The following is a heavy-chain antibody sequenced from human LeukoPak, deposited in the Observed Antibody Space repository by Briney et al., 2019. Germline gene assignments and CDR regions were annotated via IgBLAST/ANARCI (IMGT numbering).Heavy chain of an antibody. CDR3: AREGGWYYGSGSYYNLPFDY. J-gene: IGHJ4*02. CDR2: IIPIFGTA. V-gene: IGHV1-69*13. CDR1: GGTFSSYA. D-gene: IGHD3-10*01. Sequence: GAPVKVSCKASGGTFSSYAISWVRQAPGQGLEWMGGIIPIFGTANYAQKFQGRVTITADESTSTAYMELSSLRSEDTAVYYCAREGGWYYGSGSYYNLPFDYWGQGTLVTVSS.